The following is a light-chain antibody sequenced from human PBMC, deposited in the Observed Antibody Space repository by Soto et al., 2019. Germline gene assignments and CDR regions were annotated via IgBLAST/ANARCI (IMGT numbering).Light chain of an antibody. J-gene: IGLJ1*01. V-gene: IGLV2-23*01. CDR3: CSFASSGTLV. Sequence: QSALTQPASVSGSPGQSITISCTGSSSDVGNYILVTWYQQYPGKAPKLMIYEDSKRPSGVSNRFSGSKSGITASLTISGLQAEDEADYYCCSFASSGTLVFGTGTKVTVL. CDR2: EDS. CDR1: SSDVGNYIL.